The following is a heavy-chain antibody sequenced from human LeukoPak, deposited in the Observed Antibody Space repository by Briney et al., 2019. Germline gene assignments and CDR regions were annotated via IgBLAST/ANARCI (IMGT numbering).Heavy chain of an antibody. CDR1: GFTFSSYW. V-gene: IGHV3-7*01. Sequence: GGSLRLSCAASGFTFSSYWMSWVRQAPGKGLEWVANIKQDGSEKYYVDSVKGRFTISRDNAKNSLYLQMNSLRAEDTAVYYCATGITGTKRVGYFDYWGQGTLATVSS. CDR2: IKQDGSEK. J-gene: IGHJ4*02. D-gene: IGHD1-20*01. CDR3: ATGITGTKRVGYFDY.